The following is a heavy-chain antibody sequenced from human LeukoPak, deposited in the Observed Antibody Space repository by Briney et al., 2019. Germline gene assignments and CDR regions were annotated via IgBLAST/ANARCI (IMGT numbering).Heavy chain of an antibody. CDR1: GGSISSSSYY. CDR3: ARQLVGSGVYAVQH. CDR2: IYYSGST. Sequence: SETLSLTCTVSGGSISSSSYYWGWIRQPPGKGLEWIGSIYYSGSTYYNPSLKSRVTISVDTSKNQFSLKLSSVTAADTAVYYCARQLVGSGVYAVQHWGQGTLVTVSS. V-gene: IGHV4-39*01. D-gene: IGHD5/OR15-5a*01. J-gene: IGHJ1*01.